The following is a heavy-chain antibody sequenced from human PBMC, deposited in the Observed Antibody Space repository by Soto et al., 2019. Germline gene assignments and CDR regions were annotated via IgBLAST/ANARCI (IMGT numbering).Heavy chain of an antibody. J-gene: IGHJ5*02. CDR3: ARDYYYDSSAYNPNWFDT. CDR2: ISSSSSYI. CDR1: GFTFCSYI. Sequence: GGAPGLFPGASGFTFCSYIMKWVRPAPGEGVDWVSSISSSSSYIYYADSVKGRFTISRDNAKNSLYLQMNSLRAEDTAVYYCARDYYYDSSAYNPNWFDTWGQGTLVTVSS. V-gene: IGHV3-21*01. D-gene: IGHD3-22*01.